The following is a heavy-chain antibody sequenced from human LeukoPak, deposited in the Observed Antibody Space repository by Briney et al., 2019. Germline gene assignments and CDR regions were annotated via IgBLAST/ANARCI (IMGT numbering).Heavy chain of an antibody. J-gene: IGHJ4*02. CDR3: AKKKRELRGFDY. D-gene: IGHD1-7*01. Sequence: PGGSLRLSCAASGFTFSSYAMSWVRQAPGKGLEWVSVIGGRGGSTYYADSVKGRFTISRDNSKNTLYLQMSSLRAEDTAVYYCAKKKRELRGFDYWGQGTLVTVSS. CDR1: GFTFSSYA. V-gene: IGHV3-23*01. CDR2: IGGRGGST.